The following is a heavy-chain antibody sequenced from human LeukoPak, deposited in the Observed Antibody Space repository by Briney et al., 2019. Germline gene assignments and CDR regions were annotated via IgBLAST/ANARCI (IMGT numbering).Heavy chain of an antibody. CDR1: GGPNSRYH. V-gene: IGHV4-4*07. J-gene: IGHJ5*02. Sequence: SDTLSLLCSLSGGPNSRYHWMGLRDPAGKALEWIGHIYTSGSTNYNPSLKSRVTMSVDTSKNQFSLKLRSVTAADTAMYYCAREDYGSGIGGSDWFDPWGQGTLVTVSS. D-gene: IGHD3-10*01. CDR2: IYTSGST. CDR3: AREDYGSGIGGSDWFDP.